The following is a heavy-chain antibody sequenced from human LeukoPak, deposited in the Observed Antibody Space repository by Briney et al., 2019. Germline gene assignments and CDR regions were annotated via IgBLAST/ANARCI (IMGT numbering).Heavy chain of an antibody. D-gene: IGHD3-9*01. CDR1: GYTFTSYY. J-gene: IGHJ4*02. V-gene: IGHV1-46*01. CDR3: ARRPSKYYDILTGYYRSEFDY. Sequence: RASVKVSCKASGYTFTSYYMHWVRQAPGQGLEWMGIINPSGGSTSYAQKFQGRVTMTRDTSTSTVYMELSSLRSEDTAVYYCARRPSKYYDILTGYYRSEFDYWGQGTLVTVSS. CDR2: INPSGGST.